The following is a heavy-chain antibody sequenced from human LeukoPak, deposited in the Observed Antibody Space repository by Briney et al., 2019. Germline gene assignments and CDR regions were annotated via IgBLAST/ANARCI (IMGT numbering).Heavy chain of an antibody. Sequence: GGSLRLSCAASGFTVSSTYMSWVRQAPGKRLEWVSLIYSGGSTYYADSVKGRFTISRDNSENTLYFQMNSLTAEDTAVYYCAKGSKRYLDYWGQGTLVTVSS. CDR1: GFTVSSTY. CDR2: IYSGGST. CDR3: AKGSKRYLDY. J-gene: IGHJ4*02. V-gene: IGHV3-66*01.